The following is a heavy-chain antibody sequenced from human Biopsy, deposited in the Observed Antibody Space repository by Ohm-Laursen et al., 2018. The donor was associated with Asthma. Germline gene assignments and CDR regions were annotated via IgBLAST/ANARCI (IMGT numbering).Heavy chain of an antibody. CDR3: AKERYYDFWSGYPI. D-gene: IGHD3-3*01. V-gene: IGHV3-30*18. CDR2: MSFDGRQT. Sequence: RSLRLSCAAPGFAFRSYAMNWVRQAPGKGLEWVAVMSFDGRQTYYADSVKGRFTISRDNSKNTLYLQMNSLRAEDTAVYYCAKERYYDFWSGYPIWGQGTMVTVSS. CDR1: GFAFRSYA. J-gene: IGHJ3*02.